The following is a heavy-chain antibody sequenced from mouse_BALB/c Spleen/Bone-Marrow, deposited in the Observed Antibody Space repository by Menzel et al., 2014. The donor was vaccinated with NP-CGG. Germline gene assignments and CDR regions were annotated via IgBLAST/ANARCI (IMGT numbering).Heavy chain of an antibody. CDR2: INPDIGGT. CDR3: ARGRFAY. Sequence: EVKLQESGPELVKPGASVKISCKTSGYTFTEYTIHWVKQSHGKSFEWIGNINPDIGGTTYNQKFKGKATLTVDMSSSTAYMDLRSLTSEDSAVYYCARGRFAYWGQGTLVTVSA. J-gene: IGHJ3*01. V-gene: IGHV1-18*01. CDR1: GYTFTEYT.